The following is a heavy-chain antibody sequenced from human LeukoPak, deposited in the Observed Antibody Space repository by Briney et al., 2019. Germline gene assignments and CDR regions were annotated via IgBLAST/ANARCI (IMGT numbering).Heavy chain of an antibody. D-gene: IGHD1-14*01. CDR1: GDSISSGSYY. CDR2: IYISGST. CDR3: ARAPGENLALYYYYMDV. Sequence: SQTLSLTCTVSGDSISSGSYYWSWIRQPAGKGLEWIGRIYISGSTNYNPSLKSRVTMSVDTSKNQFSLNLSSVTAADTAVYYCARAPGENLALYYYYMDVWGKGTTVTVSS. V-gene: IGHV4-61*02. J-gene: IGHJ6*03.